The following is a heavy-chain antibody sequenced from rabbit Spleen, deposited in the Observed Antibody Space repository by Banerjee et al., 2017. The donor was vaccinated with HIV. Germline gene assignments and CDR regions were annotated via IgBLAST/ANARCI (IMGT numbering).Heavy chain of an antibody. CDR1: GFSFSSSYW. CDR3: ARDAGSGAYIDGYFNL. J-gene: IGHJ4*01. CDR2: IYGGSGTT. V-gene: IGHV1S45*01. D-gene: IGHD8-1*01. Sequence: QEQLEESGGDLVKPEGSLTLTCTASGFSFSSSYWICWVRQAPGKGLEWIGIIYGGSGTTDFASWAKGRFTISKPSSTTVTLQMTSLTVADTATYFCARDAGSGAYIDGYFNLWGQGTLVTVS.